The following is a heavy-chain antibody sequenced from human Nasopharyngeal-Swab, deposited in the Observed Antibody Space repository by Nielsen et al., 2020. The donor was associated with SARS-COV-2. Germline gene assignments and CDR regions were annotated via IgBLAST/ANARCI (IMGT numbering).Heavy chain of an antibody. J-gene: IGHJ3*02. CDR2: INPNSGGT. CDR3: ATGTTGDDAFDI. CDR1: GYTFTGYY. V-gene: IGHV1-2*04. Sequence: ASVHVSCMASGYTFTGYYMHWVRQAPGQGLEWMGWINPNSGGTNYAQRFQGWVTMTRDTSISTAYMELSRLRSDDTAVYYCATGTTGDDAFDIWGQGTMVTVSS. D-gene: IGHD7-27*01.